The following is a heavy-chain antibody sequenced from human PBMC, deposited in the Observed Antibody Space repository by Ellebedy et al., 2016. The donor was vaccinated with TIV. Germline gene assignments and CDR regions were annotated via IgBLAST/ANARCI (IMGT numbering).Heavy chain of an antibody. Sequence: GESLKISCAASGLTFSSYAMSWVRQAPGKGLEWVSAINGNGANTYYADSVKGRLTISRDNSKNTLYLQMNSLSAEDTAVYFCAKVIPYYGSGSYHSYYFDYWGQGTLVTVSS. V-gene: IGHV3-23*01. CDR1: GLTFSSYA. CDR3: AKVIPYYGSGSYHSYYFDY. J-gene: IGHJ4*02. CDR2: INGNGANT. D-gene: IGHD3-10*01.